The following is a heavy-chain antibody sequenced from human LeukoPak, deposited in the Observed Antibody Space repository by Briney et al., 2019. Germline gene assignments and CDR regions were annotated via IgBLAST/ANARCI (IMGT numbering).Heavy chain of an antibody. J-gene: IGHJ5*02. V-gene: IGHV3-21*01. CDR1: EFTFSSYN. D-gene: IGHD2/OR15-2a*01. CDR2: ISSFSSYI. CDR3: ARGKTSQNIVTRKTYNWFDP. Sequence: GGSLRLSCAASEFTFSSYNMNWVRQAPGKGLEWVSSISSFSSYIYYADSVKGRFTISRDNAKNSLYLQMKSLRAEDTAVYYCARGKTSQNIVTRKTYNWFDPWGQGTLVTVSS.